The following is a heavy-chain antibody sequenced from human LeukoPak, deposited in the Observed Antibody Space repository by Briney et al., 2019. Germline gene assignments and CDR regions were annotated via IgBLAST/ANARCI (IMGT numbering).Heavy chain of an antibody. CDR3: ATGSSSF. V-gene: IGHV3-23*01. CDR2: VSGSGGST. CDR1: GFTFRSYA. J-gene: IGHJ4*02. Sequence: AGGSLRLSCAASGFTFRSYAMSWVRQAPGMGLEWVSTVSGSGGSTYYADSVKGRFTISRDNSKNTLYLQMSSLRAEDTAVYYCATGSSSFWGQGTLVTVSS. D-gene: IGHD6-6*01.